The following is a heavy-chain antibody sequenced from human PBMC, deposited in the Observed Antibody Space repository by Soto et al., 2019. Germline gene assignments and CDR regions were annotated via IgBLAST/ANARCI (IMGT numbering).Heavy chain of an antibody. CDR1: GFTFSSYA. CDR2: ISGSGGST. J-gene: IGHJ5*02. Sequence: PGGSLRLSCAASGFTFSSYAMSWVRQAPGKGLEWVSAISGSGGSTYYADSVKGRFTISRDNSKNTLYLQMNSLRAEDTAVYYCAKYRVTIFGVVIPARFDPWGQGTLVTVSS. D-gene: IGHD3-3*01. CDR3: AKYRVTIFGVVIPARFDP. V-gene: IGHV3-23*01.